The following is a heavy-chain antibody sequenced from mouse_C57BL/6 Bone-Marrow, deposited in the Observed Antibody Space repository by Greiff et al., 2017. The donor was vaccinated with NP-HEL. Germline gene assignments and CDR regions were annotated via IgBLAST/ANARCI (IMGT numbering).Heavy chain of an antibody. D-gene: IGHD6-1*01. Sequence: EVKVVESGPELVKPGASVKISCKASGYSFTDYNMNWVKQSNGKSLEWIGVINPNYGTTSYNQKFKGKATLTVDQSSSTAYMQLNSLTSEDSAVYYCARSGPASGAMDYWGQGTSVTVSS. J-gene: IGHJ4*01. CDR2: INPNYGTT. CDR3: ARSGPASGAMDY. V-gene: IGHV1-39*01. CDR1: GYSFTDYN.